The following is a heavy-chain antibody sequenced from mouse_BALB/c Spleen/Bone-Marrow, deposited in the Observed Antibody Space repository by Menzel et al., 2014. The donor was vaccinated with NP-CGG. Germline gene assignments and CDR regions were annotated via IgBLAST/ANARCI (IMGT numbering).Heavy chain of an antibody. CDR2: INPDSSTI. CDR1: GFGFSRYW. V-gene: IGHV4-1*02. D-gene: IGHD2-4*01. Sequence: DVMLVESGGGLVQPGGSLKLSCAASGFGFSRYWMSWVRQAPGKGLEWIGEINPDSSTINYTPSLKDKFIISRDNAKNTLYLQMSKVRSEDTALYYCASYDYDDVSYAMDYWGQGTSVTVSS. CDR3: ASYDYDDVSYAMDY. J-gene: IGHJ4*01.